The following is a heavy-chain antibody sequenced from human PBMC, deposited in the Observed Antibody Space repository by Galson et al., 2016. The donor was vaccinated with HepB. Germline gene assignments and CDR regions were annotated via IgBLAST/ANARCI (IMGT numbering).Heavy chain of an antibody. Sequence: SLRLSCAASGFTFRSYSMNWVRQAPGKGLEWVSYISTSSSSIYYADSLKGRFTISRDNAKNSVYLEMTSLRAEDTAVHYCARDTHYDFWSGARGDPRSYGMGVWGQGTTVTVSS. D-gene: IGHD3-3*01. CDR2: ISTSSSSI. V-gene: IGHV3-21*01. CDR1: GFTFRSYS. J-gene: IGHJ6*02. CDR3: ARDTHYDFWSGARGDPRSYGMGV.